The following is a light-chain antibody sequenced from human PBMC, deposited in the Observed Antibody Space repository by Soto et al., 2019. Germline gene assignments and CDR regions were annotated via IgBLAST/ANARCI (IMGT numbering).Light chain of an antibody. CDR1: QGIRND. J-gene: IGKJ1*01. Sequence: IQMTQSPSSLSASVGDRVTITCRASQGIRNDLGWYHQKPGKAPKLLIYAASGLHSGVPSRFSGSGSGTDFTLTISSLQPEDFATYYCQQSYVTPWTFGQGTMVDIK. CDR3: QQSYVTPWT. CDR2: AAS. V-gene: IGKV1-39*01.